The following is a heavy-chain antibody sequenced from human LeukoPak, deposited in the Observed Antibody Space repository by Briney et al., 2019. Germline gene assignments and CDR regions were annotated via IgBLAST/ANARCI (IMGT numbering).Heavy chain of an antibody. J-gene: IGHJ4*02. V-gene: IGHV4-39*07. CDR1: GGSISSSSYY. D-gene: IGHD2-2*01. CDR3: ARTSVVVPAAIVS. CDR2: IYYSGST. Sequence: SETLSLTCTVSGGSISSSSYYWGWIRQPPGKGLEWIGSIYYSGSTYYNPSLKSRVTISVDTSKNQFSLKLSSVTAAVTAVYYCARTSVVVPAAIVSWGQGTLVTVSS.